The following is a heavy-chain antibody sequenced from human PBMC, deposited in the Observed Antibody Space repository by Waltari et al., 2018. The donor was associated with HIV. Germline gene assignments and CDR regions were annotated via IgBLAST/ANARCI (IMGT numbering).Heavy chain of an antibody. CDR1: GGSISSSSYY. CDR3: ARHITWCGEGGSGP. J-gene: IGHJ5*02. Sequence: QLQLQQSGPGLVKPSETLSLTCTVSGGSISSSSYYWGLIRQPPGKGLEGIGCSYYSGNPYATPSLRRGVTRSVDTSNNQFSRKLTSGTAADAAVDDCARHITWCGEGGSGPWGQGTLVTVSS. D-gene: IGHD3-10*01. V-gene: IGHV4-39*01. CDR2: SYYSGNP.